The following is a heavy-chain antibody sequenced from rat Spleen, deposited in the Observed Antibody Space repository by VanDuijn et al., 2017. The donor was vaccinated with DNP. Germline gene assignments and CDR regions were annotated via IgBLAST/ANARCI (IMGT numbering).Heavy chain of an antibody. CDR1: GFSLTSYG. Sequence: QVQLKESGPGLVQPSQTLSLTCTVSGFSLTSYGVSWVRQPPGKGLEWMGRIQSGGSTDYNSALKSRLYISRDTSKSQVFLKMNSLQTEDTAIYFCTRGDYFDYWGQGVMVTVSS. J-gene: IGHJ2*01. CDR3: TRGDYFDY. CDR2: IQSGGST. V-gene: IGHV2S1*01.